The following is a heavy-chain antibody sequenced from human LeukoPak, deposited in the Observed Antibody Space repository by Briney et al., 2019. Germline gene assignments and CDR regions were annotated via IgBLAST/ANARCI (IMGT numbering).Heavy chain of an antibody. V-gene: IGHV3-48*03. CDR1: GFSLGDYE. CDR3: ARVKDGDYFDY. D-gene: IGHD4-17*01. Sequence: GSLRLSCAASGFSLGDYEMNWVRQAPVKGLEWVSYISSTGSTIYYADSVKGRFTISRDNAKQSLFLQMNSLRGEDTAVYYCARVKDGDYFDYWGQGTLVTVSS. CDR2: ISSTGSTI. J-gene: IGHJ4*02.